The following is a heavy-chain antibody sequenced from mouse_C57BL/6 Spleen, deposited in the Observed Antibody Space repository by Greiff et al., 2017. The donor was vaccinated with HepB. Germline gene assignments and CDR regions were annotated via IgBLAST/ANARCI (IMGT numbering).Heavy chain of an antibody. CDR3: ARGGYYGNYAMDY. Sequence: QVQLQQSGPELVKPGASVKISCKASGYAFSSSWMNWVKQRPGQGLEWIGRIYPGDGDTNYNGKFKGKATLTADKSSSTAYMQLSSLTSEDSAVYVCARGGYYGNYAMDYWGQGTSVTVSS. V-gene: IGHV1-82*01. J-gene: IGHJ4*01. CDR1: GYAFSSSW. D-gene: IGHD1-1*01. CDR2: IYPGDGDT.